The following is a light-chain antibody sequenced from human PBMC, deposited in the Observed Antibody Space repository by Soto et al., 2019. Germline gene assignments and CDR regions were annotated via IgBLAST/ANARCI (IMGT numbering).Light chain of an antibody. CDR1: QSISSW. CDR2: KAS. Sequence: QMTQFPSTLSASVGDRVTITCRASQSISSWLAWYQQKPGKAPKLLIYKASSLESGVPSRFSGRGSGTEFRRTRRCPPPDDFATYYCHQYSTYSRTFGQGTRVEI. V-gene: IGKV1-5*03. CDR3: HQYSTYSRT. J-gene: IGKJ1*01.